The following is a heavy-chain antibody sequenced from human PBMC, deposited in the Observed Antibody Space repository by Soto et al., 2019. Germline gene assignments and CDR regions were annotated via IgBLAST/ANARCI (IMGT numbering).Heavy chain of an antibody. Sequence: SETLSLTCAGYGGSFSGYYWSWIRQPPGKGLEWIGEINHSGSTNYNPSLKSRVTISVDTSKNQFSLKLSSVTAADTAVYYCARGESEQWFQAGFDYWGRGTLVTVSS. V-gene: IGHV4-34*01. CDR1: GGSFSGYY. CDR2: INHSGST. CDR3: ARGESEQWFQAGFDY. D-gene: IGHD6-19*01. J-gene: IGHJ4*02.